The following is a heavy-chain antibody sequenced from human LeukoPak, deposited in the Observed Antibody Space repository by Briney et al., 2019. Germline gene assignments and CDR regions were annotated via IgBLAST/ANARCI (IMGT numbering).Heavy chain of an antibody. J-gene: IGHJ4*02. V-gene: IGHV4-4*07. CDR1: GGSISSYY. CDR2: IYTSGST. Sequence: PSETLSLTCTVSGGSISSYYWSWIRQPAGKGLEWIGRIYTSGSTNYNPSLKSRVTMSVDTSKNQFSLKLSSVTAADTAVYYCASDRRFDGTTGTTFDYWGQGTLVTVSS. D-gene: IGHD1-1*01. CDR3: ASDRRFDGTTGTTFDY.